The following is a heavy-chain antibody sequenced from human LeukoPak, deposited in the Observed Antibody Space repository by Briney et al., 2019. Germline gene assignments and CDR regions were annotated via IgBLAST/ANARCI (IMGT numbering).Heavy chain of an antibody. Sequence: PSETLSLTCTVSGGSINSYYWSWIRQPPGKGLEWIGYIYDSGSTNYNPSLKSRVTISVDTSKNQFSLKLSSVTAADTAVYYCARTEVWSGSYDFWGQGTLVTVSS. CDR2: IYDSGST. V-gene: IGHV4-59*01. D-gene: IGHD3-10*01. J-gene: IGHJ4*02. CDR3: ARTEVWSGSYDF. CDR1: GGSINSYY.